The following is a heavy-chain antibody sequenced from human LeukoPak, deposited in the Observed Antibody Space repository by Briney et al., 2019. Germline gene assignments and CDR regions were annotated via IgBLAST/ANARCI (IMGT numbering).Heavy chain of an antibody. Sequence: GGSLRLSCAASGFTFSHFGMHWVRQAPGKGLEWVAFIRYDGTNRYYADLGKGRFTISRDNSKQTLYLQMNSLRAEDTAVYYCVKVIYCNGDSCYGEYFQHWGQGTLVTVSS. D-gene: IGHD2-15*01. CDR2: IRYDGTNR. CDR3: VKVIYCNGDSCYGEYFQH. J-gene: IGHJ1*01. CDR1: GFTFSHFG. V-gene: IGHV3-30*02.